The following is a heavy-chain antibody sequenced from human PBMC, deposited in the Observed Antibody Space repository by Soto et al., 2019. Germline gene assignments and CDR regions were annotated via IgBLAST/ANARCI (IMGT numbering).Heavy chain of an antibody. V-gene: IGHV3-9*01. CDR1: GFMFEDYA. J-gene: IGHJ6*02. CDR2: ISWNRGDI. Sequence: EVELVESGGGLVQPGRSLTLACAASGFMFEDYAMHWVRQVPGKGLEWVAGISWNRGDIAYVDSVKGRFTISRDNDKKSLTLQMNSLRPEDTALSYWAKGKGATIKYYGMDVWGQGTTVIVSS. CDR3: AKGKGATIKYYGMDV.